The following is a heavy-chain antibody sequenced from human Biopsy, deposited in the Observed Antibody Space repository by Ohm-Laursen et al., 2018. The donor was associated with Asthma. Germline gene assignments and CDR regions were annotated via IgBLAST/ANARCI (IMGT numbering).Heavy chain of an antibody. J-gene: IGHJ4*02. V-gene: IGHV3-33*01. CDR3: ARDFYDSSGYLHFDY. CDR1: GFTFSSYG. CDR2: IWYDGSNK. D-gene: IGHD3-22*01. Sequence: SLRLSCAASGFTFSSYGMHWVRQAPGKGLEWVAVIWYDGSNKYYADSVKGRFTIYRDNSKNTLYLQMNSPRAEDTAVYYCARDFYDSSGYLHFDYWGQGTLVTVSS.